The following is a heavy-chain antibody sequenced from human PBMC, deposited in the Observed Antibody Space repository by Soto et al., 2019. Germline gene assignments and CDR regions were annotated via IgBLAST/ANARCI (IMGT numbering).Heavy chain of an antibody. D-gene: IGHD6-19*01. CDR2: LYPGDSDT. CDR3: ARASDAIKEISNARYSSGWYYYYYMDV. V-gene: IGHV5-51*01. Sequence: GASLKISCKGSGYSFTSYWIGWVRQMPGKGLEWMGILYPGDSDTRYSPSFQGRVTISADKSISTAYLQWSSRKASDTAMYYCARASDAIKEISNARYSSGWYYYYYMDVWGKGTTVTVSS. CDR1: GYSFTSYW. J-gene: IGHJ6*03.